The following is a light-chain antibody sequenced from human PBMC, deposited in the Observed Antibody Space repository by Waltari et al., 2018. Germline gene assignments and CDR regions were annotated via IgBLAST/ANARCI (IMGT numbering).Light chain of an antibody. V-gene: IGKV1-5*03. Sequence: DIQMTQSPSTLSASVGDRVTITCRASQSISSWLAWYKQKPGKAPKLLISKASSLESGVPSRFSGSGSGTEFTLTISSLQPDDFATYYCQQYNSYSSYTFGQGTKVEIK. CDR2: KAS. CDR1: QSISSW. CDR3: QQYNSYSSYT. J-gene: IGKJ2*01.